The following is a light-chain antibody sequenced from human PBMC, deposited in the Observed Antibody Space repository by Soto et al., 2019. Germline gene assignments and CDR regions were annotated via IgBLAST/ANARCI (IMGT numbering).Light chain of an antibody. CDR2: DAS. Sequence: EIVLTQSPVTLSLSPGEIATLSCSASQIVKTFLVWYQQRPGQPPRLLIHDASHRAAGIPARFSGSGFGTDFTLTISSLEPEDAAVYYCQQSSNWPPITFGQGTRLEIK. CDR1: QIVKTF. J-gene: IGKJ5*01. CDR3: QQSSNWPPIT. V-gene: IGKV3-11*01.